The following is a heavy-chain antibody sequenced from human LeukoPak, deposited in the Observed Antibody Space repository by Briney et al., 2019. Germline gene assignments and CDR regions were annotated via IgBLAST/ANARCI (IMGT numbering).Heavy chain of an antibody. CDR2: IGNSGGNT. CDR1: KFTFSNYA. J-gene: IGHJ4*02. V-gene: IGHV3-23*01. Sequence: PGGSLRLSCAASKFTFSNYAMSWVRPAPGKGLEWVSAIGNSGGNTYYADSVKCRFTISRDNSKNTLYLQMNSLRADDTAVYYCAKDVGATRGYYFDYWGQGTLVTVSS. D-gene: IGHD1-26*01. CDR3: AKDVGATRGYYFDY.